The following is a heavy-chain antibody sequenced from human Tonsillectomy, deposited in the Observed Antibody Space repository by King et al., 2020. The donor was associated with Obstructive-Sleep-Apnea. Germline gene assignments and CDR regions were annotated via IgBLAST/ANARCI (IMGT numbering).Heavy chain of an antibody. J-gene: IGHJ4*02. CDR3: ARGPCTSIRCYGSGDY. Sequence: VQLPQWGAGLLKPSETLSLTCAVYGGSFSGYYWSWIRQPPGKGLEWIGEIHDSGSTKYNPSLKSRVTISLDTSKNQFSLKLTSVTAADTAVYYCARGPCTSIRCYGSGDYWGQGTPVTVSS. D-gene: IGHD2-2*01. CDR1: GGSFSGYY. V-gene: IGHV4-34*01. CDR2: IHDSGST.